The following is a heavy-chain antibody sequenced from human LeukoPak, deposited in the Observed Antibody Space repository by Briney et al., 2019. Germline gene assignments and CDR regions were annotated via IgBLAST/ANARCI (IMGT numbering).Heavy chain of an antibody. CDR1: GYTFTSYG. V-gene: IGHV1-18*01. CDR3: ARDIQAYCSSTSCYRYGMDV. J-gene: IGHJ6*02. D-gene: IGHD2-2*01. Sequence: ASVKVSCKASGYTFTSYGISWVRQAPGQGLEWMGWISAYNGNTNYAQKLRGRVTMTTDTSTSTAYMELRSLRSDDTAVYYCARDIQAYCSSTSCYRYGMDVWGQGTTVTVSS. CDR2: ISAYNGNT.